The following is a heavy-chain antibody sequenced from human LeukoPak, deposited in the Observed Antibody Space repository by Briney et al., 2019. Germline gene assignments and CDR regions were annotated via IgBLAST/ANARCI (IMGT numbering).Heavy chain of an antibody. CDR3: ARVGPLAVGTGKRVYSFDY. CDR1: GFSITSGNY. Sequence: SETLSLTCDVSGFSITSGNYWGWIRQSPGRGLEWIGSISHSGDTYYIPSLRSRVTMSLDTSRNQFSLDLRSVSAADTAVYFCARVGPLAVGTGKRVYSFDYWGQGTLVTVSS. J-gene: IGHJ4*02. V-gene: IGHV4-38-2*01. CDR2: ISHSGDT. D-gene: IGHD1-1*01.